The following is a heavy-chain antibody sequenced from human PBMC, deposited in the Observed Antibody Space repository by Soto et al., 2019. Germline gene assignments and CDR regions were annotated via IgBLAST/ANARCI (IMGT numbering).Heavy chain of an antibody. CDR1: GYNFISYG. D-gene: IGHD4-4*01. Sequence: QIQLVQSGPESKKPGASVKVSCQTSGYNFISYGLSWVRQAPGQGLEWMGWITPFNGNTNYPLRFRGKITMTTDTATNTGYLELQNLKSDDTAVYYCVRDYRSVTDIWGQGTLVTVSS. CDR3: VRDYRSVTDI. CDR2: ITPFNGNT. J-gene: IGHJ4*02. V-gene: IGHV1-18*04.